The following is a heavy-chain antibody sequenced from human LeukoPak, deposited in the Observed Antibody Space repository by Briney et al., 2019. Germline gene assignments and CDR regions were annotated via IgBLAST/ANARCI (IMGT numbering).Heavy chain of an antibody. D-gene: IGHD3-10*02. CDR3: ARHVRGRENRSASMNYYYYMDV. Sequence: SETLSLTCTVSGGSISSRNYYWGWIRQPPGKGLEWIGNIYYDGSSYYNPSLKSRVTISADTSKNQFSLQLSSVTAADTAVYYCARHVRGRENRSASMNYYYYMDVWGKGTTVTVSS. CDR1: GGSISSRNYY. J-gene: IGHJ6*03. CDR2: IYYDGSS. V-gene: IGHV4-39*01.